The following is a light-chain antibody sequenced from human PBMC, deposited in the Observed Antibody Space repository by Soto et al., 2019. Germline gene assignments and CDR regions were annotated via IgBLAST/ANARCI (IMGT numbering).Light chain of an antibody. CDR3: CSYAGSRTYV. CDR1: SSDIGSYDL. Sequence: QSALTQPASVSGPLGQSIVISCTGSSSDIGSYDLVSWYQQYPGKAPKVVIFEGTKRPSGVSNRFSGSKSGNTASLTISGLQTEDAADYYCCSYAGSRTYVFGAGTKLTVL. CDR2: EGT. J-gene: IGLJ1*01. V-gene: IGLV2-23*01.